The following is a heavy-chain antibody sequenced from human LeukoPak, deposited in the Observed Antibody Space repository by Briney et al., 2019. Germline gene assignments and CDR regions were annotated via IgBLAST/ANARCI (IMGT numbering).Heavy chain of an antibody. CDR3: ARAMVRGAFDI. D-gene: IGHD3-10*01. V-gene: IGHV1-46*01. CDR2: INPSGGST. CDR1: GYTFTSYY. Sequence: ASVKVSCKASGYTFTSYYMHWVRQAPGQGLEWMGIINPSGGSTSYAQKFQGRGTMTRDTSTSTVYMELSSLRSEDTAVYYCARAMVRGAFDIWGQGTMVTVSS. J-gene: IGHJ3*02.